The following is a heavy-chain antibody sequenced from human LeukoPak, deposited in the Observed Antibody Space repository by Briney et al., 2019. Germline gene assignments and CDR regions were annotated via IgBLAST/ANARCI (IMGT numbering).Heavy chain of an antibody. J-gene: IGHJ4*02. D-gene: IGHD6-6*01. V-gene: IGHV3-23*01. Sequence: PGGSLRLSCAAPGFTFSSYGMSWVRQAPGKGLEWVSATSGSGGSTYYADSVKGRFTISRDNSKNTLYLQMNSLRAEDTAVYYCARGGAARPDFWGQGTLVTVSS. CDR1: GFTFSSYG. CDR3: ARGGAARPDF. CDR2: TSGSGGST.